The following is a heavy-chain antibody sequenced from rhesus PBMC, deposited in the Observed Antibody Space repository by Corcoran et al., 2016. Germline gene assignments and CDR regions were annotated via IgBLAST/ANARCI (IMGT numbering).Heavy chain of an antibody. D-gene: IGHD5-24*01. Sequence: QVQLQESGPGLVKPSETLSLTCAVSGVSISSNYWSWIRQPPGKGLEWIGRISGSGGSTTTHPALKSRVTISTDTSKNQFSLELSSVTAADTAVYYCAREPIQWVQLGLDYWGQGVLVTVSS. CDR2: ISGSGGST. J-gene: IGHJ4*01. CDR3: AREPIQWVQLGLDY. CDR1: GVSISSNY. V-gene: IGHV4-173*01.